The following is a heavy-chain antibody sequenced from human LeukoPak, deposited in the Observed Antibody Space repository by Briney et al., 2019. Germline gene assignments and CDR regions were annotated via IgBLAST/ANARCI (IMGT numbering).Heavy chain of an antibody. CDR2: ISYDGSNK. V-gene: IGHV3-30*18. D-gene: IGHD3-10*01. CDR3: VKESLMVGVDDY. CDR1: GFTFSSYW. Sequence: GGSLRLSCAASGFTFSSYWMSWVRQAPGKGLEWVAVISYDGSNKYYADSVKGRFTISRDNSKNTLYLQMNSLRAEDTAVYFCVKESLMVGVDDYWGQGTLVTVSS. J-gene: IGHJ4*02.